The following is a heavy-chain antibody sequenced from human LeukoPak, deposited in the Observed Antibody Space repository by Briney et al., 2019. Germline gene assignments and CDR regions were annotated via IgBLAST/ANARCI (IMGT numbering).Heavy chain of an antibody. J-gene: IGHJ3*02. CDR2: IYYSGST. Sequence: SETLSLTCTVSGGSISSSSYYWVWIRQPPGKGLEWIGSIYYSGSTYYNPSLKSRVTIPVDTSKNQFSLKLSSVTAADTAVYYCARERSGSEIFARSFDIWGQGTMVTVSS. CDR3: ARERSGSEIFARSFDI. D-gene: IGHD3-3*01. CDR1: GGSISSSSYY. V-gene: IGHV4-39*07.